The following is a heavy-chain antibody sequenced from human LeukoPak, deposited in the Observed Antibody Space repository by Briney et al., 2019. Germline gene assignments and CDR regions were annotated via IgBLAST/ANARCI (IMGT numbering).Heavy chain of an antibody. D-gene: IGHD2-8*01. J-gene: IGHJ6*02. CDR1: GYNFISYY. CDR3: AREDVVLVDAVRYYYYGMDV. Sequence: ASVKVSRKASGYNFISYYMHWVRQAPGQGLEWMGIINPSGGSTSYAQKFQDRVTMTRDTSTRTVYMKLSSLKSEDTAVYYCAREDVVLVDAVRYYYYGMDVWGQGTTVTVSS. CDR2: INPSGGST. V-gene: IGHV1-46*01.